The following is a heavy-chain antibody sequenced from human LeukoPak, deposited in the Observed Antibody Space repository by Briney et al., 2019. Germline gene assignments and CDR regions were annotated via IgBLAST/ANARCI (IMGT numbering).Heavy chain of an antibody. CDR3: AKQSAGSAAWYSLHYDF. J-gene: IGHJ4*02. CDR2: VDGGGGGT. CDR1: GFTLSSYA. Sequence: GGSLRLSCAASGFTLSSYAMTWVRQAPGRGLEWVSSVDGGGGGTYYADSVKGRFTISRDNSKDTLYLQVNGLRAEDTAVYFCAKQSAGSAAWYSLHYDFWGQGTLVTVSS. V-gene: IGHV3-23*01. D-gene: IGHD6-13*01.